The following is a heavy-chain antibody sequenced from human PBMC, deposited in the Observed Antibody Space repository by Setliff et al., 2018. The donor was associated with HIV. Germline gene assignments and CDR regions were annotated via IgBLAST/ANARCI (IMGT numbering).Heavy chain of an antibody. V-gene: IGHV4-34*01. CDR2: INQERTT. J-gene: IGHJ4*02. D-gene: IGHD3-9*01. CDR3: ARLDSLMASFDF. Sequence: PSETLSLTCAVYRGSFSHYYWTWIRQSPGKGLEWIAEINQERTTFYNPSLKSRVTMSLDTSKSQFSLKLSSVTAADTAVYYCARLDSLMASFDFWGQGAPVTVSS. CDR1: RGSFSHYY.